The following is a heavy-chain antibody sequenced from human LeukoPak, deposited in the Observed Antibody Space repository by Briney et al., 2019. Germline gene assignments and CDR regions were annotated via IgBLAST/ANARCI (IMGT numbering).Heavy chain of an antibody. CDR3: VRGDSRDY. CDR2: IGRSGTNT. V-gene: IGHV3-21*01. D-gene: IGHD3-22*01. Sequence: KPGGSLRLSCAAYGFTFGTSTMNWVRQAPGKGLEWVSSIGRSGTNTHYADSVKGRFTISRDNAMQSLYLQMNSLRADDTAVYYCVRGDSRDYWGQGTLVTVSS. CDR1: GFTFGTST. J-gene: IGHJ4*02.